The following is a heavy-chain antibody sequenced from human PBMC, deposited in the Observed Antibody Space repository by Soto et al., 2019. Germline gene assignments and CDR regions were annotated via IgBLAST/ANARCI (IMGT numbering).Heavy chain of an antibody. CDR2: ISSSGTTV. D-gene: IGHD3-3*01. J-gene: IGHJ6*03. V-gene: IGHV3-11*01. Sequence: QVQLVESGGGLVKPGGSLRLSCAASGFTFSDYYMYWVRQAPGKGLEWVSYISSSGTTVHYGDSVKGRFTISRDNAKNSVSLQMNNLRAEDTAVYYCARSGGSEVLRFLGYCYMDVWGRGTSVTVSS. CDR1: GFTFSDYY. CDR3: ARSGGSEVLRFLGYCYMDV.